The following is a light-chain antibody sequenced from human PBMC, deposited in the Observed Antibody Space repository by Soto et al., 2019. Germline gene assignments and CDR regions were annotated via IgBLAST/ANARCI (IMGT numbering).Light chain of an antibody. Sequence: EIVLTQSPATLSLSPGERATLSCRASQSVGTFVAWYQQKPGQAPRLLIYDASNQAAGIPARFSGSGSGTDFTLTISRLEPEDFAVYYCQQCNSWPQWTFGPGTKVDI. J-gene: IGKJ1*01. CDR2: DAS. CDR1: QSVGTF. CDR3: QQCNSWPQWT. V-gene: IGKV3-11*01.